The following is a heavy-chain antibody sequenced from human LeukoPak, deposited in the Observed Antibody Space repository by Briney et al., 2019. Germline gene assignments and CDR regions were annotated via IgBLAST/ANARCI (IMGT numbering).Heavy chain of an antibody. CDR3: ARGYDFWSGQNWFDP. CDR1: SGSVSSDNW. V-gene: IGHV4-4*02. Sequence: PSGTLSLTCAVSSGSVSSDNWWSWVRQPPGKGLEWIGEIFHSGTTNYNPSLKGRVTISIDKSKNQFSLKLTSVIAADTAVYYCARGYDFWSGQNWFDPWGQGTLVTVSS. J-gene: IGHJ5*02. D-gene: IGHD3-3*01. CDR2: IFHSGTT.